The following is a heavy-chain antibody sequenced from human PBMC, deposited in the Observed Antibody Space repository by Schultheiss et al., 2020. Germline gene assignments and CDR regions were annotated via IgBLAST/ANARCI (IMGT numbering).Heavy chain of an antibody. J-gene: IGHJ4*02. CDR2: ISAYNGNT. V-gene: IGHV1-18*01. D-gene: IGHD3-3*01. CDR3: ARGEITIFGVFHFDY. Sequence: ASVKVSCKASGGTFSSYAISWVRQAPGQGLEWMGWISAYNGNTNYAQKLQGRVTMTTDTSTSTAYMELRSLRSDDTAVYYCARGEITIFGVFHFDYWGQGTLVTVSS. CDR1: GGTFSSYA.